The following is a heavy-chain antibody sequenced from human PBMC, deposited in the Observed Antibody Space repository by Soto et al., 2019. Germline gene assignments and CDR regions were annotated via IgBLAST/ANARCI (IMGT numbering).Heavy chain of an antibody. D-gene: IGHD3-3*01. CDR3: ARGIQTDYYFDY. Sequence: PSETLSLTCAVYGGSFSCYYWSWIRQPPGKGLEWIGEINHSGSTNYNPSLKSRVTISVDTSKNQFSLKLSSVTAADTAVYYCARGIQTDYYFDYWGQGTLVTVSS. J-gene: IGHJ4*02. CDR2: INHSGST. V-gene: IGHV4-34*01. CDR1: GGSFSCYY.